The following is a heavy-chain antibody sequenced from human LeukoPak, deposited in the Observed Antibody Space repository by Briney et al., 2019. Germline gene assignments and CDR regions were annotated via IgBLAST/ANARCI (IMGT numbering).Heavy chain of an antibody. CDR1: GYTFTSYA. CDR2: INAGNGNT. D-gene: IGHD3-10*01. CDR3: AREMFGSGSPSPDYYYYGMDV. V-gene: IGHV1-3*01. J-gene: IGHJ6*02. Sequence: ASVKVSCKASGYTFTSYAMHWVRQAPGQRLEWMGWINAGNGNTKYSQKFQGRVTITRDTSASTAYMELSSLRSEDTAVYYCAREMFGSGSPSPDYYYYGMDVWGQGTTVTVSS.